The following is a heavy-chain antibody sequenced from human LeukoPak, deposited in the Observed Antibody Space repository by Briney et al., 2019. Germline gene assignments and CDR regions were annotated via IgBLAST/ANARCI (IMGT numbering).Heavy chain of an antibody. Sequence: SVKVSCKASGFTFTSSAMQWVRQARGQRLEWIGWIVVGSGNTNYAQKFQERVTITRDMSTSTAYMELSSLRSEDTTVYYCAADLYSGSYRIPYGYWGQGTLVTVSS. CDR3: AADLYSGSYRIPYGY. V-gene: IGHV1-58*02. D-gene: IGHD1-26*01. CDR1: GFTFTSSA. CDR2: IVVGSGNT. J-gene: IGHJ4*02.